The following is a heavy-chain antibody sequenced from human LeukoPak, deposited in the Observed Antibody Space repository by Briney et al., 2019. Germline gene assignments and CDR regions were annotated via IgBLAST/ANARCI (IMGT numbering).Heavy chain of an antibody. D-gene: IGHD3-3*01. V-gene: IGHV3-33*06. CDR2: IWSDGSNK. CDR3: AKVVEWFPTDYYMDV. J-gene: IGHJ6*03. Sequence: PGKSLRLSCATSGLTFSGYGMRWVRQAPGKGLEWVTAIWSDGSNKYYADSVKGRFTFSRDNSKNTLYLQMNSLRAEDTAVYYCAKVVEWFPTDYYMDVWGKGTTVTVSS. CDR1: GLTFSGYG.